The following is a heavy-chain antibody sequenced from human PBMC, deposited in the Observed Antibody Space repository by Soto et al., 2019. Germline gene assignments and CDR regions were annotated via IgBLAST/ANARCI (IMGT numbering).Heavy chain of an antibody. V-gene: IGHV3-33*06. CDR2: IWYDGSNK. Sequence: PGGSLRLSCAAAGFTFSSYGMNWVRQAPGKGLEWVAVIWYDGSNKFYADSVKGRFTISRDNSKNTLYLQMKALRAEDTAVYYCAKRYCSRTSCYDRFPYFDYWGQGTLVTVSS. CDR1: GFTFSSYG. D-gene: IGHD2-2*01. CDR3: AKRYCSRTSCYDRFPYFDY. J-gene: IGHJ4*02.